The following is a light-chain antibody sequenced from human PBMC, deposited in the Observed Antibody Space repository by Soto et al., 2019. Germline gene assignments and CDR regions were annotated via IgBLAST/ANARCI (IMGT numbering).Light chain of an antibody. J-gene: IGKJ1*01. CDR2: AAS. V-gene: IGKV1-9*01. CDR3: QQLNSYPRT. Sequence: DIQLTQSPSFLSASVGDRVTITCRASQGIRSFLAWYQQKPGKAPKLLIYAASTLQSGVPSRFSGSGSGTEFALTISSLQPEDFATYYCQQLNSYPRTFGQGTKVGIK. CDR1: QGIRSF.